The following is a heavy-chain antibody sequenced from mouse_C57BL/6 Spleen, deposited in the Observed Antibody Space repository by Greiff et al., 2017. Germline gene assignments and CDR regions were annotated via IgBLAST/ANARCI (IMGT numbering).Heavy chain of an antibody. J-gene: IGHJ3*01. Sequence: DVQLQESGAELVRPGASVKLSCTASGFNIKDDYMHWVKQRPEQGLEWIGWIDPETGDTEYASKFQGKATITADTSSNTAYLQLSSLTSEDTAVYYCTTNYYYGIAYWGQGTLVTVSA. CDR2: IDPETGDT. CDR1: GFNIKDDY. V-gene: IGHV14-4*01. CDR3: TTNYYYGIAY. D-gene: IGHD1-1*01.